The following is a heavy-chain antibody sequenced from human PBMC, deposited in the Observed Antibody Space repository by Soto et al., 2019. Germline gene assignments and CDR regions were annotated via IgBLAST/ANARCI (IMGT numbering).Heavy chain of an antibody. V-gene: IGHV4-61*01. D-gene: IGHD1-26*01. J-gene: IGHJ4*02. Sequence: SETLCLTCAVSGGYISSGCYYWTWIRQSPGKGLEWIGYIHSSGSTNYNPSLNSRVTISVDTSKNQFSLKVNSVTAEDTAVYYCARDAPSRPATYWGQGTLVTVSS. CDR2: IHSSGST. CDR3: ARDAPSRPATY. CDR1: GGYISSGCYY.